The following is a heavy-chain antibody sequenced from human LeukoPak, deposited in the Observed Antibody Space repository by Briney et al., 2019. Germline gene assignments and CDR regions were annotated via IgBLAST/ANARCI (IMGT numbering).Heavy chain of an antibody. CDR3: AREGRTITMVRGVNYYYYMDV. CDR2: ISGSGDRT. Sequence: PGGTLRLSCAASGFTFSSYGMSWVRQAPGKGLEWVSAISGSGDRTYYADSVKGRFTISRDNSKNTLYLQMNSLRAEDTAVYYCAREGRTITMVRGVNYYYYMDVWGKGTTVTVSS. J-gene: IGHJ6*03. V-gene: IGHV3-23*01. D-gene: IGHD3-10*01. CDR1: GFTFSSYG.